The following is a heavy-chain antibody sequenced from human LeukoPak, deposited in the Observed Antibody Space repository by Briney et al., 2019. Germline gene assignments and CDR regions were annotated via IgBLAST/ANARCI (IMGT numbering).Heavy chain of an antibody. V-gene: IGHV3-48*03. J-gene: IGHJ4*02. CDR3: ARYSSGWRYFDY. D-gene: IGHD6-19*01. CDR1: GFTFSSYE. Sequence: GGSLRLSCAVSGFTFSSYEMNWVRHAPGKGLECVSYISSSGSTIYSADSVKGRFTISRDNAKNSLYLQMNSLRAEDTAVYYCARYSSGWRYFDYWGQGTLVTVSS. CDR2: ISSSGSTI.